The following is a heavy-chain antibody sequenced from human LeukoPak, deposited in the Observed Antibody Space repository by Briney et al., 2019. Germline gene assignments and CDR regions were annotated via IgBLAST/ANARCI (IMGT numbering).Heavy chain of an antibody. CDR1: GFTFSSYA. J-gene: IGHJ4*02. Sequence: PGGSLRLSCAASGFTFSSYAMHWVRQAPGKGLEWVAVISYDGSNKYYADSVKGRFTISRDNSKNTLYLQMNSLRAEDTAVYYCARGGFTMVRGLLSYFDYWGQGTLVTVSS. CDR2: ISYDGSNK. D-gene: IGHD3-10*01. CDR3: ARGGFTMVRGLLSYFDY. V-gene: IGHV3-30*04.